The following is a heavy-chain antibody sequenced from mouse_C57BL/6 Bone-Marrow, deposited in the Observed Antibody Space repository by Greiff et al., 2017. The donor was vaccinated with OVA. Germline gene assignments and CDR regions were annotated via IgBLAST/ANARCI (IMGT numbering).Heavy chain of an antibody. Sequence: QVQLKESGAELARPGASVKLSCKASGYTFTSYGISWVKQRTGQGHEWIGEIYPRSGNTYYNEKFKGKATLTADKSSSTAYMELRSLTSEDSAVYFCSYDYDAVYAMDYWGQGTSVTVSS. CDR2: IYPRSGNT. CDR1: GYTFTSYG. J-gene: IGHJ4*01. CDR3: SYDYDAVYAMDY. V-gene: IGHV1-81*01. D-gene: IGHD2-4*01.